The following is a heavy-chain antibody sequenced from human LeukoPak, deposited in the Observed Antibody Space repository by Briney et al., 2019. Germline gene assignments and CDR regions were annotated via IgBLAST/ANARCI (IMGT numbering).Heavy chain of an antibody. CDR3: TKGGVVSAFGY. V-gene: IGHV3-23*01. D-gene: IGHD3-22*01. J-gene: IGHJ4*02. CDR2: VSGSGGNT. CDR1: GFSFGTYA. Sequence: PGGSLRLSCAASGFSFGTYAMTWVRQAPGEGLECVSTVSGSGGNTYYTDSVKGRFTISRDNSKNTLFLQMSSPRAEDTALYYCTKGGVVSAFGYWGQGVLVTVSS.